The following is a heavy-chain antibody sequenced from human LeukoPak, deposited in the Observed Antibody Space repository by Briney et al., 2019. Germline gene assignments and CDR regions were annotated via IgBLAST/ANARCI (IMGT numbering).Heavy chain of an antibody. V-gene: IGHV1-3*01. D-gene: IGHD4-17*01. Sequence: ASVKVSCKASGYTFTSYAMHWVRQAPGQRLEWMGWINAGNGNTKYSQKSQGRVTITRDTSASTAYMELSSLRSEDTAVYYCARAGTTVTDFDYRGQGTLVTVSS. J-gene: IGHJ4*02. CDR1: GYTFTSYA. CDR2: INAGNGNT. CDR3: ARAGTTVTDFDY.